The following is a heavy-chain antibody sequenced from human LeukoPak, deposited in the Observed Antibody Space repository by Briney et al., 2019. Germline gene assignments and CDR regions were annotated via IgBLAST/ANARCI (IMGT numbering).Heavy chain of an antibody. V-gene: IGHV3-23*01. CDR3: AKSPAGYYDSSGYYYYYYGMDV. Sequence: QSGGSLRLSCAASGFTFSSYAMSWVRQAPGKGLEWVSAISGSGGSTYYADSVKGRFTISRDNSKNTLYLQMNSLRAEDTAVYYCAKSPAGYYDSSGYYYYYYGMDVWGQGTTVNVSS. D-gene: IGHD3-22*01. J-gene: IGHJ6*02. CDR2: ISGSGGST. CDR1: GFTFSSYA.